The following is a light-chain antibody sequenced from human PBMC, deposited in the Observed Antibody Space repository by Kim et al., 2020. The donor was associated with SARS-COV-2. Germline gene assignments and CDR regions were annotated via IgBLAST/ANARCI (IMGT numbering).Light chain of an antibody. CDR3: YSLAGRSTIR. Sequence: GQLMTSSLTRTISDVVGYKYVYCYKTHHGRTPQLTLSEVNKRPSGVPDRCSDSKSGNTDSLTISGLQAEDEADYFCYSLAGRSTIRFGGGTRLTAL. CDR2: EVN. J-gene: IGLJ2*01. V-gene: IGLV2-11*01. CDR1: ISDVVGYKY.